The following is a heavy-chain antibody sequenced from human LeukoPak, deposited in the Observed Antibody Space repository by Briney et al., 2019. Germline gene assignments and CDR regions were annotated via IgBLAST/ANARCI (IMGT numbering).Heavy chain of an antibody. CDR2: IMPILGIA. J-gene: IGHJ6*02. CDR1: GGTFRRYA. D-gene: IGHD2-2*01. CDR3: ARNYCSSTSCYRYPYYYYGMDV. Sequence: ASVKGSCKASGGTFRRYAISWVRQAPGQGLEWMGRIMPILGIANYAQKFQGRVTITADKSTSTAYMELSSLRSEDTAVYYCARNYCSSTSCYRYPYYYYGMDVWGQGTTVTVSS. V-gene: IGHV1-69*04.